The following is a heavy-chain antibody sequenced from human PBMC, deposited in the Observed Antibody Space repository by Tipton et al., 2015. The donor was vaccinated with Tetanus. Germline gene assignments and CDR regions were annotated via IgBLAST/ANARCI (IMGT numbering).Heavy chain of an antibody. CDR1: GGSVSSYY. Sequence: TLSLTCNVSGGSVSSYYWTWIRQPPGKGLEWIGYIYYNGKTKYNPSLKGRASITIDTPKNQFSLTVNSVTAADTAVYYCARDGGRELLWGQGTLVTVSS. D-gene: IGHD3-16*01. V-gene: IGHV4-59*02. CDR2: IYYNGKT. CDR3: ARDGGRELL. J-gene: IGHJ4*02.